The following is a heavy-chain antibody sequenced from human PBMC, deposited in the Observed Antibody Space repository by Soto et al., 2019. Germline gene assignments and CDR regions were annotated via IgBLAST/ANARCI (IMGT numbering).Heavy chain of an antibody. Sequence: QVQLVQSGAEVKKPGASVKVSCKASGYTFTSYGISRVRQAPGQGLEWMGWISAYNGNTNYAQKLQGRVTMTTDTSTSTAYMELRSLRSDDTAVYYCARDRFDWLLPNWFDPWGQGTLVTVSS. CDR2: ISAYNGNT. CDR1: GYTFTSYG. J-gene: IGHJ5*02. D-gene: IGHD3-9*01. CDR3: ARDRFDWLLPNWFDP. V-gene: IGHV1-18*01.